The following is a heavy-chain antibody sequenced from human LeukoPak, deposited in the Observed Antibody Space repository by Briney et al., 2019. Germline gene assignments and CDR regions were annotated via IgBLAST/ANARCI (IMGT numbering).Heavy chain of an antibody. D-gene: IGHD5-24*01. CDR2: IRSKANNYAT. J-gene: IGHJ4*02. CDR1: GFTFSDSA. Sequence: GESLKLSCAASGFTFSDSAVHWVRQASGKGLEWVGRIRSKANNYATAYGASVKGRFTISRDDSTNTAYLQMNSLKTGDTAVYYCTMKDGDGYTRPFDYWGQGTLVTVSS. V-gene: IGHV3-73*01. CDR3: TMKDGDGYTRPFDY.